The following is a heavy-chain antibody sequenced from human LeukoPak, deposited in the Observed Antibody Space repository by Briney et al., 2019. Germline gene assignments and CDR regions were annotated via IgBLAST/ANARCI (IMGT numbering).Heavy chain of an antibody. CDR1: GGTFSSYA. D-gene: IGHD1-26*01. J-gene: IGHJ4*02. Sequence: SVKVSCKASGGTFSSYAISWVRQAPGQGLEWMGGIIPIFGTANYAQKFQGRVTITADESTSTAYMELSSLRSEDTAVYYCARQNTPHGNFDYWGQGTLVTVSS. V-gene: IGHV1-69*13. CDR2: IIPIFGTA. CDR3: ARQNTPHGNFDY.